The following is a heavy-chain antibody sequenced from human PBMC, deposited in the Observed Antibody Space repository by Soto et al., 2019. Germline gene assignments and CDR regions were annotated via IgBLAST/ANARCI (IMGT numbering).Heavy chain of an antibody. V-gene: IGHV2-70*01. CDR3: ARIPPTPDYGDYYYYGMDV. J-gene: IGHJ6*02. CDR2: IDWDDDK. CDR1: GFSLSTSGMC. Sequence: SGPTLVNPTQTLTLTCTFSGFSLSTSGMCVSWIRQPPGKALEWLALIDWDDDKYYSTSLKTRLTISKDTSKNQVVLTMTNMDPVDTATYCCARIPPTPDYGDYYYYGMDVWGQGTTVTVSS. D-gene: IGHD4-17*01.